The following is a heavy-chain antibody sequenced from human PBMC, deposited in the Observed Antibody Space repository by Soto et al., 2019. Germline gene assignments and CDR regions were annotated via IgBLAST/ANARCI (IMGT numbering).Heavy chain of an antibody. CDR1: GFTFNNYA. CDR3: AKGRGGSGSLPPRVDF. J-gene: IGHJ4*02. Sequence: EVQLLESGGGLVQPGGSLRLSCAASGFTFNNYAMTWVRQAPGKELEWVSAISGGGDTTSYADSVKGRFTVSRDGSKNTLDLQLSSLRAEDTALYYCAKGRGGSGSLPPRVDFWGQGTLVTVSS. V-gene: IGHV3-23*01. D-gene: IGHD3-10*01. CDR2: ISGGGDTT.